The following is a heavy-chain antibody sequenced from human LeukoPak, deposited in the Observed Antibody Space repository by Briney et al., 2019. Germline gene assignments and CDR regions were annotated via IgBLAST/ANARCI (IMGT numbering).Heavy chain of an antibody. CDR2: MNPNSGNT. CDR3: ARGRSLWFGELPFDY. CDR1: GYTFTSYD. V-gene: IGHV1-8*01. D-gene: IGHD3-10*01. Sequence: ASVKVSCKASGYTFTSYDINWVRQATGQGLEWMGWMNPNSGNTGYAQKFQGRVIMTRNTSISTAYMELSSLRSEDTAVYYCARGRSLWFGELPFDYWGQGTLVTVSS. J-gene: IGHJ4*02.